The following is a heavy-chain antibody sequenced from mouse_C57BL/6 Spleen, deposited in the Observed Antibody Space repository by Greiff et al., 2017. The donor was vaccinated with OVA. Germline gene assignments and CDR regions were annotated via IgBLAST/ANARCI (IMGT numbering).Heavy chain of an antibody. D-gene: IGHD3-1*01. CDR1: GYAFSSSW. V-gene: IGHV1-82*01. Sequence: QVQLQQSGPELVKPGASVKISCKASGYAFSSSWMNWVKQRPGKGLEWIGRIYPGDGDTNYNGKFKGKATLTADKSSSTAYMQLSSLTSEDSAVYFCARGHSDAMDYWGQGTSVTVSS. CDR2: IYPGDGDT. CDR3: ARGHSDAMDY. J-gene: IGHJ4*01.